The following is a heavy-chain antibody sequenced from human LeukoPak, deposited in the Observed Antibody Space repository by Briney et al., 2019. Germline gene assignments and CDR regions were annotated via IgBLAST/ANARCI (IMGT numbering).Heavy chain of an antibody. Sequence: SVKVSCKASGFAFSSSAMQWMRQARGQRLEWIGWFVVGSSDTKYAQKFQERVTITRDMSTSTAYMELSSLRSEDTAVYYCAAGSSYSLYYYYNMDVWGKGTTVTVSS. CDR3: AAGSSYSLYYYYNMDV. J-gene: IGHJ6*03. D-gene: IGHD2-15*01. CDR1: GFAFSSSA. V-gene: IGHV1-58*02. CDR2: FVVGSSDT.